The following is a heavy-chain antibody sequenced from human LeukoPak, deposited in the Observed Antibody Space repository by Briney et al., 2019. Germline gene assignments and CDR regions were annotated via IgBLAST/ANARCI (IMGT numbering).Heavy chain of an antibody. Sequence: QSGGSLRLSCAASGFTFSSYGMHWVRQAPGKGLEWVAFIRYDGSNKYYADSVKGRFTISRDNSKNTLYLQMNSLRAEDTAVYYCAKMPLMANYYDSSGYYFDYWGQGTLVTVSS. CDR3: AKMPLMANYYDSSGYYFDY. J-gene: IGHJ4*02. D-gene: IGHD3-22*01. CDR2: IRYDGSNK. CDR1: GFTFSSYG. V-gene: IGHV3-30*02.